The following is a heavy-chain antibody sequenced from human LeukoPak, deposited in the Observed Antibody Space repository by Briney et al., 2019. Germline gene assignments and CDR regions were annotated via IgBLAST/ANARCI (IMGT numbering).Heavy chain of an antibody. CDR3: ARDIVVVPAAYSLCMNG. CDR2: INPSGGST. D-gene: IGHD2-2*01. Sequence: ASVKVSCKASGYTFTSYYMHWVRQAPGQGLEWMGIINPSGGSTSYAQKFQGRVTMTRDTSTSTVYMELSSLRSENTAVYYCARDIVVVPAAYSLCMNGGSKATTVTVSS. V-gene: IGHV1-46*01. CDR1: GYTFTSYY. J-gene: IGHJ6*04.